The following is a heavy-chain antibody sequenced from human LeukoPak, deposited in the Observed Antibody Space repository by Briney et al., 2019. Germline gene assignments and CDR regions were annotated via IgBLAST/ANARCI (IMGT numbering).Heavy chain of an antibody. CDR3: AREYCSSTSCYWAAFDY. CDR1: GYTFTSYG. CDR2: ISAYNGNT. D-gene: IGHD2-2*01. J-gene: IGHJ4*02. V-gene: IGHV1-18*01. Sequence: GASVKVSCTASGYTFTSYGISWVRQAPGQGLEWMGWISAYNGNTNYAQKLQGRVTMTTDTSTSTAYMELRSLRSDDTAVYYCAREYCSSTSCYWAAFDYWGQGTLVTVSS.